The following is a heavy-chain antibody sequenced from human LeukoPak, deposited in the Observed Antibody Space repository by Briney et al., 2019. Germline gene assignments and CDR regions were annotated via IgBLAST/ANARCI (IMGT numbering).Heavy chain of an antibody. Sequence: GGSLRLSCAAPGFTFRSYGMHWVRQAPGKGLEWVSVIYSGGSTYFADSVKGRFTISRDNSKNTLYLQMNSLRAEDTAVYYCAREGIAVAGSVGDNWFDPWGQGTLVTVSS. CDR3: AREGIAVAGSVGDNWFDP. CDR1: GFTFRSYG. D-gene: IGHD6-19*01. J-gene: IGHJ5*02. CDR2: IYSGGST. V-gene: IGHV3-53*01.